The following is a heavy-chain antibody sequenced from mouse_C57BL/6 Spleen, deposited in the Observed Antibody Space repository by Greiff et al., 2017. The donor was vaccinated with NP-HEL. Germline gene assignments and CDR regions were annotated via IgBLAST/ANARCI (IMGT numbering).Heavy chain of an antibody. J-gene: IGHJ4*01. CDR1: GYTFTDYY. CDR2: IYPGSGNT. Sequence: QVQLKESGAELVRPGASVKLSCKASGYTFTDYYINWVKQRPGQGLEWIARIYPGSGNTYYNEKFKGKATLTAEKSSSTAYMQISSLTSEDSAVYVCARSSYDGYGAYAMDYWGQGTSVTVSS. CDR3: ARSSYDGYGAYAMDY. D-gene: IGHD2-3*01. V-gene: IGHV1-76*01.